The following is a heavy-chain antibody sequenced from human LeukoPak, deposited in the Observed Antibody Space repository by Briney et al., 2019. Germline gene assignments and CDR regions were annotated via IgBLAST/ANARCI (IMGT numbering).Heavy chain of an antibody. V-gene: IGHV3-11*04. J-gene: IGHJ6*03. CDR3: AREYIDYYYYMDV. Sequence: GGSLRLSCAASGFTFSDYYMSWIRQAPGKGLEWVSYISSSGSTIYYADSVKGRFTISRDNAKNSLYLQMNSLRAEDTAVYYCAREYIDYYYYMDVWGKGTTVTVSS. D-gene: IGHD5-18*01. CDR1: GFTFSDYY. CDR2: ISSSGSTI.